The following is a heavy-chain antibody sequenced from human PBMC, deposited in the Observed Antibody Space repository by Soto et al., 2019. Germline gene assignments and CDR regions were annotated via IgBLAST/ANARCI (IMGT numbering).Heavy chain of an antibody. CDR1: GFTFSSYA. Sequence: EVQLLESGGGLVQPGGSLRLSCAASGFTFSSYAMSWVRQAPGKGLEWVSAISGSGGSTYYADSVKGRFTISRDNYKNTLYLQMNSLRAEDTAVYYCAKSRTTYYDFWSGYYTPLFDYWGQGTLVTVSS. CDR3: AKSRTTYYDFWSGYYTPLFDY. V-gene: IGHV3-23*01. CDR2: ISGSGGST. D-gene: IGHD3-3*01. J-gene: IGHJ4*02.